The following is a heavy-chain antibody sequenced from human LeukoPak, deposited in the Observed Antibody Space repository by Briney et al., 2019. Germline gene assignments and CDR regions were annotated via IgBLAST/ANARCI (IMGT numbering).Heavy chain of an antibody. Sequence: PSETLSLTCTVSGGSISSYYWSWIRQPAGKGLEWIGRIYTSGSTNYNPSLKSRVTMSVDTSKNQFSLKLSSVTAADTAVYYCARVGIAAAGSYARGWLDPWGQGTLVTVSS. CDR1: GGSISSYY. CDR2: IYTSGST. V-gene: IGHV4-4*07. CDR3: ARVGIAAAGSYARGWLDP. J-gene: IGHJ5*02. D-gene: IGHD6-13*01.